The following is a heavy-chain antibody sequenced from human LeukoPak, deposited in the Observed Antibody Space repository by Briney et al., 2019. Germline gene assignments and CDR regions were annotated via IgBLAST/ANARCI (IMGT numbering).Heavy chain of an antibody. Sequence: GGSLRLSCAASGFTFSSYIMHWVRQAPDKGPEWVAVISYDGSNTYYADSVKGRFTISRDNSKNTLYLQMNSLRAEDTAVYYCARDRGFDYWGQGTLVTVSS. D-gene: IGHD3-10*01. J-gene: IGHJ4*02. CDR1: GFTFSSYI. CDR3: ARDRGFDY. V-gene: IGHV3-30-3*01. CDR2: ISYDGSNT.